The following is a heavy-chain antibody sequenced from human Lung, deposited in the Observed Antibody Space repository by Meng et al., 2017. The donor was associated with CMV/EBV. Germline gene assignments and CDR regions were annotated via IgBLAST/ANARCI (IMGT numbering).Heavy chain of an antibody. Sequence: GSLRLXXTVSGGSVRSSFYYWSWIRQSPGKGLEWIGYIYYSGSTDYNTSLKSRVTMSIDTSKNQISLKLSSVTAADTAVYYCARSPTGDYAMDVWGQGTTVXVSS. CDR2: IYYSGST. V-gene: IGHV4-61*01. J-gene: IGHJ6*02. CDR1: GGSVRSSFYY. D-gene: IGHD4-17*01. CDR3: ARSPTGDYAMDV.